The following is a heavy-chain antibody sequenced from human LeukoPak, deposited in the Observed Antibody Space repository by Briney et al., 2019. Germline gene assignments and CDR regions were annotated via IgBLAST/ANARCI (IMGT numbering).Heavy chain of an antibody. D-gene: IGHD3-3*01. CDR3: ASWAGNTQSDSWSGPFDY. J-gene: IGHJ4*02. CDR2: INTDGSST. Sequence: GGSLRLSCAASGFTFSSYWMHWVRQAPGKGLVWVSPINTDGSSTSYADSVKGRFTISRDNAKNSLYLQMSSLRVEDTAVYYCASWAGNTQSDSWSGPFDYWGQGTLVTVSS. CDR1: GFTFSSYW. V-gene: IGHV3-74*01.